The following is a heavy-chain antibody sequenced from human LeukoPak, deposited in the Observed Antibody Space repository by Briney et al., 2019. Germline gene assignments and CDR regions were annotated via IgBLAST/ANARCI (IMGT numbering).Heavy chain of an antibody. V-gene: IGHV3-74*01. Sequence: GGSLRLSCAASGFTFSSYWLHWVRQAPGKGLVWVSRINSDGSSTTYADSVKGRFTISRDNAKNTLYLQMNSLRAEDTAVYYCARDSHSGSYPWDWGPGTLVTVYS. D-gene: IGHD1-26*01. J-gene: IGHJ4*02. CDR1: GFTFSSYW. CDR2: INSDGSST. CDR3: ARDSHSGSYPWD.